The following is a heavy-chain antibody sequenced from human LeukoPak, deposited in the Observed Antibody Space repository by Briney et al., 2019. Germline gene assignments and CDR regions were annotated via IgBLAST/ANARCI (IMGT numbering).Heavy chain of an antibody. CDR3: ARGMVRGVITIRDAFDY. D-gene: IGHD3-10*01. V-gene: IGHV3-7*01. Sequence: GGSLRLSCAASGFTFSSHWMSWVRQAPGKGLEWVANIKKDGSEKYYVDAVKGRLTISRDNAKNSLYLQMNSLRAEDTAVYYCARGMVRGVITIRDAFDYWGQGTLVTVSS. CDR1: GFTFSSHW. CDR2: IKKDGSEK. J-gene: IGHJ4*02.